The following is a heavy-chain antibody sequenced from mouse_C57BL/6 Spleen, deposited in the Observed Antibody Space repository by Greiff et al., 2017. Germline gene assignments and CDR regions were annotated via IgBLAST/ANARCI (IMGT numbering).Heavy chain of an antibody. V-gene: IGHV1-53*01. Sequence: QVQLQQPGTELVQPGASVRLSCKASGYTFTSYWMHWVKQRPGQGLEWIGNINPSNGGTTYNEKFKSKATLTVAKSSSTAYMQLSSLTSEDAAVYYWARGGLLHPGWAYWGTGTLVTVSA. CDR2: INPSNGGT. D-gene: IGHD2-3*01. J-gene: IGHJ3*01. CDR3: ARGGLLHPGWAY. CDR1: GYTFTSYW.